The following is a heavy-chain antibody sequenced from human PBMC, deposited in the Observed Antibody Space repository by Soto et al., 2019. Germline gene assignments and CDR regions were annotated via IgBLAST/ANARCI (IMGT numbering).Heavy chain of an antibody. D-gene: IGHD3-16*01. CDR3: AKDLSWGQCDY. CDR1: GFTFSSYW. CDR2: IRSDGTAT. V-gene: IGHV3-74*03. J-gene: IGHJ4*02. Sequence: EVQLVESGGGLVQPGGSLRLSCAASGFTFSSYWMHWVRQDPLKGLVWVSSIRSDGTATQYADSVKGRFTVSRDNAKNTVYLQMNSLRAEDTAVYYCAKDLSWGQCDYWGQGTLVTVPS.